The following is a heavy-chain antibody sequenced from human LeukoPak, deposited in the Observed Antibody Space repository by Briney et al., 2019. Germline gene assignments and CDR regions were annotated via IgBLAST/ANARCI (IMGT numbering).Heavy chain of an antibody. D-gene: IGHD6-19*01. Sequence: GGSLSRSCAASGFTFSNAWMSWVRQAPGKGLEWVGRIKSKTDGGTTDYAAPVKGRFTISRDDSKNTLYLQMNSLKTEDTAVYYCTTLWAVAGYFDYWGQGSLVTVSS. CDR3: TTLWAVAGYFDY. CDR2: IKSKTDGGTT. V-gene: IGHV3-15*01. J-gene: IGHJ4*02. CDR1: GFTFSNAW.